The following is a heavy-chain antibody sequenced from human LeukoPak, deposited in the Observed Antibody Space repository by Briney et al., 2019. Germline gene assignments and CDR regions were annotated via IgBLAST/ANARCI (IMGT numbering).Heavy chain of an antibody. CDR3: AKDRRRGRWEKVDAFDI. Sequence: GGSLRLSCAASGFTFSDYYMSWLRQAPGKGLEWVSYISSSGSTIYYADSVKGRFTISRDNAKNSLYLQMNSLRAEDTAVYYCAKDRRRGRWEKVDAFDIWGQGTMVTVSS. CDR1: GFTFSDYY. D-gene: IGHD1-26*01. V-gene: IGHV3-11*04. J-gene: IGHJ3*02. CDR2: ISSSGSTI.